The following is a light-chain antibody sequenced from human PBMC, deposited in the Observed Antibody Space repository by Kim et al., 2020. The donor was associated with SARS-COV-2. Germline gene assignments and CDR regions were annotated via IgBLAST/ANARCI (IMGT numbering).Light chain of an antibody. Sequence: ASVGDRVTITCRASQSIVNYLNWYQQKPGKAPNVLIYAASSLHSGVPSRFSGSESGTDFTLTISNLQPDDFATYYCQQTYTLPGTFGQGTKVDIK. V-gene: IGKV1-39*01. CDR1: QSIVNY. CDR3: QQTYTLPGT. J-gene: IGKJ1*01. CDR2: AAS.